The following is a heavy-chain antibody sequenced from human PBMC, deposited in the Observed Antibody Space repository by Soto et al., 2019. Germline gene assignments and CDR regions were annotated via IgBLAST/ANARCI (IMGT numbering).Heavy chain of an antibody. J-gene: IGHJ6*02. CDR2: IRSSSSTI. CDR1: GFTFSSYG. D-gene: IGHD3-10*01. V-gene: IGHV3-48*02. CDR3: ARDPYYYGSGSYYYYYYGMDV. Sequence: GVSLRLSCAASGFTFSSYGMHWVRQAPGKWLEWVSYIRSSSSTIYYADSVKGRFTISRDNAKNSLYLQMNSLRDEDTAVYYCARDPYYYGSGSYYYYYYGMDVWGQGTTVTVSS.